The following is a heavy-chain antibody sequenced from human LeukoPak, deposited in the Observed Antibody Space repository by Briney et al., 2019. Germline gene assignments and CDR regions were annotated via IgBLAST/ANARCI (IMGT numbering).Heavy chain of an antibody. D-gene: IGHD3-3*01. CDR2: MNPNSGNT. J-gene: IGHJ5*02. V-gene: IGHV1-8*03. CDR3: ARVDGITIFGVVSVYWFDP. CDR1: GYTFTSYD. Sequence: ASVKVSCKASGYTFTSYDINWVRQATGQGLEWMGWMNPNSGNTGYAQKFQGRVTITRNTSISTAYMELSSLRSEDTAVYYCARVDGITIFGVVSVYWFDPWGQGTLVTVSS.